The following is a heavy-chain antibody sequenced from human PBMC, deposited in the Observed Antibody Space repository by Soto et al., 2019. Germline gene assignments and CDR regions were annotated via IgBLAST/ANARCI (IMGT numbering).Heavy chain of an antibody. CDR3: AKDRFGIVGAVDV. V-gene: IGHV3-23*01. CDR2: ISGSGGDT. CDR1: GLIFSDYA. J-gene: IGHJ4*02. Sequence: GGSLRLSCAASGLIFSDYAMSWVRQAPGKGLECVACISGSGGDTFYADSVKGRFTISRDNSKNTLSLHMNSLRVDDTAVYFCAKDRFGIVGAVDVWGQGTLVTVSS. D-gene: IGHD1-26*01.